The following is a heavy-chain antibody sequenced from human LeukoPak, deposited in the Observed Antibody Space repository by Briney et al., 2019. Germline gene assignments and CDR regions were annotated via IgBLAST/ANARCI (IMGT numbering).Heavy chain of an antibody. CDR2: FDPEDGES. Sequence: ASVKVSCKVSGANLSETSIHWVRQAPGQWLEWMGGFDPEDGESIFAQRFQGRFSMTEDTSTDTAYMELRSLRPEDTAVYYCATADKWEPLDYWGQGTLVTVSS. J-gene: IGHJ4*02. CDR3: ATADKWEPLDY. V-gene: IGHV1-24*01. D-gene: IGHD1-26*01. CDR1: GANLSETS.